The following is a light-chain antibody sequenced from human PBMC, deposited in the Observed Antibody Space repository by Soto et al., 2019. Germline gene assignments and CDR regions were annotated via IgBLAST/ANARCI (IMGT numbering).Light chain of an antibody. CDR2: GAS. CDR3: QQYGSSPTWT. CDR1: QSVSSTY. J-gene: IGKJ1*01. V-gene: IGKV3-20*01. Sequence: EILLTQSPGTLSLSPGEGATLSCSASQSVSSTYLAWYQQKPGQAPRLLIYGASTRATGIPDRFSGSGSGTDFTLTISRLEPEDSAVYYCQQYGSSPTWTFGQGTKVDI.